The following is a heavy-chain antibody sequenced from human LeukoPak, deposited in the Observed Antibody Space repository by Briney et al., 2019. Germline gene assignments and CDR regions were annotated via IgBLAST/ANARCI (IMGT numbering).Heavy chain of an antibody. J-gene: IGHJ4*02. CDR1: GFTFSNYA. Sequence: GGSLRLSCAASGFTFSNYAMSWVRQAPGKGLEWVSGVTSGDTTYYAASVKGRFTISRDNSKNTLYLQMNSLRAEDTAMYYCAKDLQLNTLGYLDYWGQGTLVTVSS. CDR3: AKDLQLNTLGYLDY. CDR2: VTSGDTT. D-gene: IGHD3-16*01. V-gene: IGHV3-23*01.